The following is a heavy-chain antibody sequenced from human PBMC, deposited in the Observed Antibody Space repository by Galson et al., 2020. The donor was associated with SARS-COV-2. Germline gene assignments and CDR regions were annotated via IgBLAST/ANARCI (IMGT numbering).Heavy chain of an antibody. CDR3: ARDVYYDSSVSMDG. CDR2: ISAYNGNT. D-gene: IGHD3-22*01. V-gene: IGHV1-18*04. Sequence: ASVKVSCKASGYTFNNYGISWVRQAPGQGLEWMGWISAYNGNTNYPQKFQGRVTMTTDTSTSTAYMELRSLRSDDTAVYYCARDVYYDSSVSMDGWGKGTTVTVSS. CDR1: GYTFNNYG. J-gene: IGHJ6*03.